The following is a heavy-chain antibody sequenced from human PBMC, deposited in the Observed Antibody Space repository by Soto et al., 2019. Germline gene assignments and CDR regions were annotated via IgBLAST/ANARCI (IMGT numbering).Heavy chain of an antibody. CDR1: GGSISSSSYY. Sequence: SETLSLTCTVSGGSISSSSYYWGWIRQPPGKGLEWIGSIYYSGSTYYNPSLKSRVTISVDTSKNQFSLKLSSVTAADTAVYYCARLNTLLTPPGYYYMDVWGKGTTVTVSS. J-gene: IGHJ6*03. CDR2: IYYSGST. CDR3: ARLNTLLTPPGYYYMDV. V-gene: IGHV4-39*01. D-gene: IGHD2-21*01.